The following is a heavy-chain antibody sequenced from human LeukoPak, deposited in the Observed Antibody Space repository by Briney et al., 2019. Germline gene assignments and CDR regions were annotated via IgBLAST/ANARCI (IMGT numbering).Heavy chain of an antibody. D-gene: IGHD3-3*01. J-gene: IGHJ5*02. CDR1: GYTFTSYD. Sequence: ASVKVSCKASGYTFTSYDINWVRQATGQGLEWMGWMNPNSGNTGYAQKFQGRVTMTRNTSISTAYMELSSLRSEDTAVYYCARAGDYDFWSAGDWFDPWGQGTLVTVSS. CDR3: ARAGDYDFWSAGDWFDP. CDR2: MNPNSGNT. V-gene: IGHV1-8*01.